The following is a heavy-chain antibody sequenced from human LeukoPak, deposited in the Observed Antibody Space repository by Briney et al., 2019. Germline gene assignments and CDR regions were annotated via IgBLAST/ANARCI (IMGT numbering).Heavy chain of an antibody. V-gene: IGHV1-2*02. CDR3: ARDPDIVGATTIDY. CDR2: INPNSGGT. D-gene: IGHD1-26*01. CDR1: GYTFTGYY. Sequence: ASVKVSCKASGYTFTGYYMHWVRQAPGQGLEWMGWINPNSGGTNYAQKFQGRVTMTRDTSISTAYMELSRLRSEDTAVYYCARDPDIVGATTIDYWGQGTLVTVSS. J-gene: IGHJ4*02.